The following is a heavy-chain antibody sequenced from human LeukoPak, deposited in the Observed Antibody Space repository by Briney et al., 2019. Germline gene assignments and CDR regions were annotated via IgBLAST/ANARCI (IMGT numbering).Heavy chain of an antibody. V-gene: IGHV4-39*01. D-gene: IGHD2-15*01. Sequence: SETLSLTCTVSGGSISSSSYYWGWIRQPPGKGLEWIGSIYYSGSTYYNPSLKSRVTISVDTSKNQFPLKLSSVTAADTAVYSGARHSGEVGVAASGFDPWAREPWSPSPQ. CDR2: IYYSGST. CDR3: ARHSGEVGVAASGFDP. CDR1: GGSISSSSYY. J-gene: IGHJ5*02.